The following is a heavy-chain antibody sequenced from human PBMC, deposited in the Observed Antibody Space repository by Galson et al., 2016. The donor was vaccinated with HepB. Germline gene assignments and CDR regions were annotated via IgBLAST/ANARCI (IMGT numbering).Heavy chain of an antibody. CDR3: AKRHEYCPPVGCSVDY. D-gene: IGHD2/OR15-2a*01. Sequence: SLRLSCAASGFTFSNRGMHWVRQAPGKGLEWVAADTMDGRRKFYADSVKGRFTISRDNSNNMLFLQMNSLRVEDTAVYYCAKRHEYCPPVGCSVDYWGQGTLVSVSS. J-gene: IGHJ4*02. CDR2: DTMDGRRK. V-gene: IGHV3-30*18. CDR1: GFTFSNRG.